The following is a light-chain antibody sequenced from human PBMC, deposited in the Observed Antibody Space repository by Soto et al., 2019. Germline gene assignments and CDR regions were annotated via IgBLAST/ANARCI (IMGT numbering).Light chain of an antibody. CDR1: SGHSTYA. J-gene: IGLJ3*02. CDR2: LNSDGSH. V-gene: IGLV4-69*01. Sequence: QLVLTQSPSASASLGASVKLTCTLSSGHSTYAIAWHQQQPEKGPRYLMRLNSDGSHNKGDGIPDRFSGSSSGAERYLIISGLQSEDEADYYCQTWGTGIGGTFGGGTQLTVL. CDR3: QTWGTGIGGT.